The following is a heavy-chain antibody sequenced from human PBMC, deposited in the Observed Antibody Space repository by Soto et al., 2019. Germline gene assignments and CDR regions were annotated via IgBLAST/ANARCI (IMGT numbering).Heavy chain of an antibody. CDR2: IYYSGST. CDR1: GGSISNYY. CDR3: ARGQVVAAQH. V-gene: IGHV4-59*12. D-gene: IGHD2-15*01. Sequence: PSETLSLTCTVSGGSISNYYWTCIRQPPGKGLEWIGYIYYSGSTNYNPSLKSRVTISVDRSKNQFSLKLSSVTAADTAVYYCARGQVVAAQHWGQGTLVTVSS. J-gene: IGHJ4*02.